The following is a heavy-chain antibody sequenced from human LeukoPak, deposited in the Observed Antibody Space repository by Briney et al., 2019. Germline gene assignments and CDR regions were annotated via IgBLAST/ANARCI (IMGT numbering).Heavy chain of an antibody. V-gene: IGHV3-33*08. CDR1: GFTFSNAW. D-gene: IGHD5-12*01. CDR3: AREGEVATSLGY. Sequence: GGSLRLSCAASGFTFSNAWMSWVRQAPGKGLEWVAVIWYDGSNKYYADSVKGRFTISRDNSKNTLYLQMNSLRAEDTAVYYCAREGEVATSLGYWGQGTLVTVSS. CDR2: IWYDGSNK. J-gene: IGHJ4*02.